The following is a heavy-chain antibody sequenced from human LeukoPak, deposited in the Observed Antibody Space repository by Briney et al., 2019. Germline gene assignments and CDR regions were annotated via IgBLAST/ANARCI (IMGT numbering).Heavy chain of an antibody. CDR1: GGSITDYS. CDR3: ARASVTYYYYYYMDV. Sequence: PSETLSLTCTVSGGSITDYSWSWIRQSPGKGLEWIGYIHYSGSTNYNPSLKSRVTISVDTSKNQFSLKLSSVTAADTAVYYCARASVTYYYYYYMDVWGKGTTVTVSS. V-gene: IGHV4-59*01. D-gene: IGHD4-11*01. CDR2: IHYSGST. J-gene: IGHJ6*03.